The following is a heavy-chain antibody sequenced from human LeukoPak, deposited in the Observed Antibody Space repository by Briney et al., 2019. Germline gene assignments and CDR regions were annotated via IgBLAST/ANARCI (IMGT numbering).Heavy chain of an antibody. V-gene: IGHV1-2*02. CDR3: ARTDSSSWYYYYGMDV. J-gene: IGHJ6*02. D-gene: IGHD6-13*01. CDR2: INPNSGGT. Sequence: ASAKVSCKASGYTFTGYYMHWVRQAPGQGLEWMGWINPNSGGTNYAQKFQGRVTMTRNTSISTAYMELSSLRSEDTAVYYCARTDSSSWYYYYGMDVWGQGTTVTVSS. CDR1: GYTFTGYY.